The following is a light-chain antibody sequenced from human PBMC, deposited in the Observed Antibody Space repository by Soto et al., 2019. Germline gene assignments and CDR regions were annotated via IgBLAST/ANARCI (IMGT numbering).Light chain of an antibody. Sequence: DFQMTQSPSTLSASVGDRVTITCRASQNINNWLAWYQRKPGKAPKLLIYTVSILERGVPSRFSGRGSGTEFTLTISSLQADDFATYYCQQYYGPWTFGQGTTVEIK. CDR3: QQYYGPWT. CDR1: QNINNW. J-gene: IGKJ1*01. CDR2: TVS. V-gene: IGKV1-5*03.